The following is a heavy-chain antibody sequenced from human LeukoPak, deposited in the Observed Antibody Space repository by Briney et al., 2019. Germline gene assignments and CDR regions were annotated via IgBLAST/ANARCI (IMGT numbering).Heavy chain of an antibody. V-gene: IGHV1-2*02. Sequence: ASVKVSCKASGYTFTGYYMHWVRQAPGQGLEWMGWINPNSGGTNYAQKFQGRVTMTRDTSISTAYMELSRLRSDDTAVYYCARQQQLVRYYFQHWGQGTLVTVSS. CDR2: INPNSGGT. CDR1: GYTFTGYY. CDR3: ARQQQLVRYYFQH. J-gene: IGHJ1*01. D-gene: IGHD6-13*01.